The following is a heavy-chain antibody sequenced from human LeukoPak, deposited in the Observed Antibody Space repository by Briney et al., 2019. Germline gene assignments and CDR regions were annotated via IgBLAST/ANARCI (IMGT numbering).Heavy chain of an antibody. V-gene: IGHV4-34*01. CDR3: ARRIQLWSRYYFDY. D-gene: IGHD5-18*01. CDR2: INHSGST. Sequence: NPSETLSLTCAVYGGSFSGYYWSWIRQPPGKGLEWIGEINHSGSTNYNPSLKSRVTISVDTSKNQFSLKLSSVTAADTAVYYCARRIQLWSRYYFDYWGQGTLVTVSS. CDR1: GGSFSGYY. J-gene: IGHJ4*02.